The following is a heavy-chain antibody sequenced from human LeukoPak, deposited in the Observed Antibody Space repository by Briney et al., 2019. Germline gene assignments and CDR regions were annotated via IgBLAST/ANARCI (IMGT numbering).Heavy chain of an antibody. CDR3: AREGMDTSMVQSYYYGMDV. CDR1: GGTFSSYA. V-gene: IGHV1-69*04. Sequence: GASVKVSCKAFGGTFSSYAISWVRQAPGQGLEWMGRVNPILGLSNYAQNFPGRVTITADKSTSTAYMELSNLRSEDTAVYYCAREGMDTSMVQSYYYGMDVWGQGTTVTVSS. J-gene: IGHJ6*02. D-gene: IGHD5-18*01. CDR2: VNPILGLS.